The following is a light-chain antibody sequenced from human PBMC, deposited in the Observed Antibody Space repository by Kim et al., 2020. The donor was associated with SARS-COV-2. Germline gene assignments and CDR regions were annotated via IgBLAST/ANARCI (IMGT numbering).Light chain of an antibody. V-gene: IGKV2D-29*01. CDR3: MQSMQLPYS. CDR1: QSLRHSDGKAY. CDR2: EVS. Sequence: DIVMTQTPLSLSVTPGQPASMSCKSSQSLRHSDGKAYLFWYMQKPGQPPHLLIYEVSNRFSGVPDRISGSGSGTDFTLRISRVEAEDAGVYYCMQSMQLPYSFGQGPKLEI. J-gene: IGKJ2*03.